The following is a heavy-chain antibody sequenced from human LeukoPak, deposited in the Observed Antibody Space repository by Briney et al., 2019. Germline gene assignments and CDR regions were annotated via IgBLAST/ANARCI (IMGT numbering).Heavy chain of an antibody. CDR3: ASGILEWLSTDY. CDR1: GFTFSSYA. V-gene: IGHV3-23*01. D-gene: IGHD3-3*01. J-gene: IGHJ4*02. CDR2: ISGSGGST. Sequence: GGSLRLSCAASGFTFSSYAMSWVRQAPGKGLEWVSAISGSGGSTYYADSVKGRFTNSRDNSKNTLYLQMNSLRAEDTAVYYCASGILEWLSTDYWGQGTLVTVSS.